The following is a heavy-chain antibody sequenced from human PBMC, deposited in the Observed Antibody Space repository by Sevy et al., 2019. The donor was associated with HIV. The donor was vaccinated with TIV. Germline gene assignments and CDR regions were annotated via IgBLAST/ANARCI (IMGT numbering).Heavy chain of an antibody. CDR1: GFTFSSYW. V-gene: IGHV3-7*01. J-gene: IGHJ4*02. D-gene: IGHD5-12*01. Sequence: GGSLRLSCAASGFTFSSYWMSWVHQAPGKGLEWVANIKQDGSEKYYVDSVKGRFTISRDNAKNSLYLQMNSLRAEDTAVYYCARAAKSGYDQTYFDYWGQGTLVTVSS. CDR3: ARAAKSGYDQTYFDY. CDR2: IKQDGSEK.